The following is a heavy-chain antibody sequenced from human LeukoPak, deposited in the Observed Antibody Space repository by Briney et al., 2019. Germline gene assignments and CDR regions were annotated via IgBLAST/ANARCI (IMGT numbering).Heavy chain of an antibody. CDR3: TREPRLADY. Sequence: PGGSLRLSCAASGFTFSDVYMTWIRQAPGKGLEYLSYISPSGHDISYADSVKGRFTISRDNAKNSLSLQMNSLRAEDTAVYYCTREPRLADYWGQGTLVTVSS. CDR2: ISPSGHDI. J-gene: IGHJ4*02. CDR1: GFTFSDVY. V-gene: IGHV3-11*04.